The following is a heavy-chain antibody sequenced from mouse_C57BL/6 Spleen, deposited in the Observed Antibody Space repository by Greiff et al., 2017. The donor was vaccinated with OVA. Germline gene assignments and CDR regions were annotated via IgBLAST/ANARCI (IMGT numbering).Heavy chain of an antibody. J-gene: IGHJ2*01. CDR2: IDPENGDT. CDR1: GFNIKDDY. CDR3: TTLDSSGYRFDY. D-gene: IGHD3-2*02. Sequence: VQLKESGAELVRPGASVKLSCTASGFNIKDDYMHWVKQRPEQGLEWIGWIDPENGDTEYASKFQGKATITADTSSNTAYLHLSSLTSEDTAVYYCTTLDSSGYRFDYWGQGTTLTVSS. V-gene: IGHV14-4*01.